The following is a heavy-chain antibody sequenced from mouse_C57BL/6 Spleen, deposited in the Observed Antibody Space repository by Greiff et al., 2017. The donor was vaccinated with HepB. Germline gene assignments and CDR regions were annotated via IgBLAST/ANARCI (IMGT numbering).Heavy chain of an antibody. V-gene: IGHV14-4*01. CDR1: GFNIKDDY. CDR2: IDPENGDT. CDR3: TAYGNYAYYAMDY. D-gene: IGHD2-1*01. J-gene: IGHJ4*01. Sequence: EVQLVESGAELVRPGASVKLSCTASGFNIKDDYMHWVKQRPEQGLEWIGWIDPENGDTEYASKFQGKATITADTSSNTAYLQLSSLTSEDTAVYYCTAYGNYAYYAMDYWGQGTSVTVSS.